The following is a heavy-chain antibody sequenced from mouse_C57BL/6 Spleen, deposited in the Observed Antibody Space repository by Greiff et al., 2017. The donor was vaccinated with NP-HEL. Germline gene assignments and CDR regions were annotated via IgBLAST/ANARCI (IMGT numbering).Heavy chain of an antibody. CDR3: ARFTTVNPGAMDY. J-gene: IGHJ4*01. CDR1: GYTFTSYW. D-gene: IGHD1-1*01. Sequence: QVQLQQSGAELVKPGASVKLSCKASGYTFTSYWMHWVKQRPGQGLEWIGMIHPNSGSTNYNEKFKSKATLTVDKSSSTAYMQLSSLTSEDSAVYYCARFTTVNPGAMDYWGQGTSVTVSS. V-gene: IGHV1-64*01. CDR2: IHPNSGST.